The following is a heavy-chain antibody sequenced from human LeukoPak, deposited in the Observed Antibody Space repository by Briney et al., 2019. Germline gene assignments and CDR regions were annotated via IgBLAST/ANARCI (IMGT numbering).Heavy chain of an antibody. CDR3: ARDPWEFSCSGGSCYYYYYGMDV. V-gene: IGHV3-7*01. J-gene: IGHJ6*02. CDR1: GFTFSSYW. Sequence: GGSLRLSCAASGFTFSSYWMSWVRQAPGKGLEWVANIKQDGSEKYYVDSVKGRFTISRDNAKNSLYLQMNSLRAEDTAVYYCARDPWEFSCSGGSCYYYYYGMDVWGQGTTVTVSS. CDR2: IKQDGSEK. D-gene: IGHD2-15*01.